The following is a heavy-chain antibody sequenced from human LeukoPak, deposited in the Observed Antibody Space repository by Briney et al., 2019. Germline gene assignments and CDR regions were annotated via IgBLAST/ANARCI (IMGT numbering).Heavy chain of an antibody. CDR1: GYTFTKYG. V-gene: IGHV1-18*01. CDR3: ARVDIVVVPAAIPRFDY. J-gene: IGHJ4*02. Sequence: ASVKVSCRASGYTFTKYGISWVRQAPGQGLEWMGWISTYNGNTNYAQKLQGRVTMTIDTSTSTAYMELRSLRSDDTAVYYCARVDIVVVPAAIPRFDYWGQGTLVTVSS. D-gene: IGHD2-2*02. CDR2: ISTYNGNT.